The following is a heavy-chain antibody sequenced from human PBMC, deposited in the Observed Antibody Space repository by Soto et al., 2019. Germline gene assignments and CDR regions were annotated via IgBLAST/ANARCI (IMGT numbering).Heavy chain of an antibody. CDR2: INQDGNED. Sequence: GGSLRLSCAASGFTFSSYWMNWVRQAPGKGLEWAANINQDGNEDNLLDSVKGRFTISRDNAKNSLFLQMNSLRVDDTAVYYCARTGDGHHDFLDYWGQGALVTVSS. V-gene: IGHV3-7*01. CDR1: GFTFSSYW. CDR3: ARTGDGHHDFLDY. J-gene: IGHJ4*02. D-gene: IGHD1-1*01.